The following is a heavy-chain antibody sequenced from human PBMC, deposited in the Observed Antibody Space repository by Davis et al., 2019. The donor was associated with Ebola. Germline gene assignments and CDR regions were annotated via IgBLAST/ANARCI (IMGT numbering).Heavy chain of an antibody. CDR2: IIPIFGTA. Sequence: SVKVSCKASGGTFSSHAISWVRQAPGQGLEWMGGIIPIFGTANYAQKFQGRVTITADESTSTAYMELSSLRSEDTAVYYCARAGAALDSSGFDYWGQGTLVTVSS. CDR3: ARAGAALDSSGFDY. CDR1: GGTFSSHA. J-gene: IGHJ4*02. D-gene: IGHD3-22*01. V-gene: IGHV1-69*13.